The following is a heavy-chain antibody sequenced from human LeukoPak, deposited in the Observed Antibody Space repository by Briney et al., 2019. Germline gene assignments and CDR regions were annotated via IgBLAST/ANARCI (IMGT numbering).Heavy chain of an antibody. Sequence: SETLSLTCTVSGVSISSSSYYWGWLRQPPGKGLEWIGSIYYSGSTYYNPSLKSRVTISVDTSKNQFSLKLSSVTAADTAVYYCARLVGTPYYDFWSGLYWYFDLWGRGTLVTVSS. CDR1: GVSISSSSYY. J-gene: IGHJ2*01. V-gene: IGHV4-39*01. CDR3: ARLVGTPYYDFWSGLYWYFDL. D-gene: IGHD3-3*01. CDR2: IYYSGST.